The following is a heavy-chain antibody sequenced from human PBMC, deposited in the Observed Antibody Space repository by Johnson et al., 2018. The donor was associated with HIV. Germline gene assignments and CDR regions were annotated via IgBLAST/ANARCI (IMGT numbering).Heavy chain of an antibody. Sequence: VQLVESGGGLVQPGGSLRLSCVASGFTVSSNYMRWVRQAPGKGLEWVSGISWNSGIIGYADSVKGRFTISRDNAKNTLYLQMNSLRAEDTAVYYCAKCGDADAFDIWGQGTLVTVSS. V-gene: IGHV3-66*02. CDR2: SWNSGII. J-gene: IGHJ3*02. D-gene: IGHD3-10*01. CDR1: GFTVSSNY. CDR3: AKCGDADAFDI.